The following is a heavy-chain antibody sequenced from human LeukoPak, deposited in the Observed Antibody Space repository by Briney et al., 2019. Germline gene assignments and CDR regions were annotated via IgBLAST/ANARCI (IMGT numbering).Heavy chain of an antibody. CDR3: AREIQNWFDP. CDR1: GSSFIDYY. V-gene: IGHV1-2*02. J-gene: IGHJ5*02. Sequence: ASVKVSCKASGSSFIDYYIHWVRQAPGQGLEWMGWINPNSGGTNYAQKFQGRVTMTRDTSISTAYMELSRLRSDDTAVYYCAREIQNWFDPWGQGTLVTVSS. CDR2: INPNSGGT.